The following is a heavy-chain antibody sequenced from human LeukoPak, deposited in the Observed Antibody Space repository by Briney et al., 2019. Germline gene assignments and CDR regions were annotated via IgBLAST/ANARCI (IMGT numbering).Heavy chain of an antibody. D-gene: IGHD5-18*01. J-gene: IGHJ6*03. CDR3: AKEIVDTAMFRAYYYYYMDV. CDR1: GFTFSSYG. CDR2: IRYDGSNK. Sequence: GGSLRLSRVASGFTFSSYGMHWVRQAPGKGLEWVAFIRYDGSNKYYADSVKGRFTISRDNSKNTLYLQMNSLRAEDTAVYYCAKEIVDTAMFRAYYYYYMDVWGKGTTVTISS. V-gene: IGHV3-30*02.